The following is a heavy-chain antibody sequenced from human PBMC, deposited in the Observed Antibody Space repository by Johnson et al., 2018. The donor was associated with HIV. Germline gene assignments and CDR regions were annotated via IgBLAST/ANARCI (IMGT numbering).Heavy chain of an antibody. CDR1: GFTVRSNY. V-gene: IGHV3-11*04. J-gene: IGHJ3*02. CDR3: ARGGYDSSGYYYVGEAFDI. Sequence: VQLVESGGGLVQPGGSLRLSCAASGFTVRSNYMSWIRQAPRKGLEWVSYISSSGSTIPYADSVTGRFTIAWYNAKNSLYQQMNSLRAEDTAVYYCARGGYDSSGYYYVGEAFDIWGQGTMVTVSS. CDR2: ISSSGSTI. D-gene: IGHD3-22*01.